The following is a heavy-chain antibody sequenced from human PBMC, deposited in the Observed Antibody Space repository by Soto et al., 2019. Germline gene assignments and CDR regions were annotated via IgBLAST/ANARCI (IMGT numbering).Heavy chain of an antibody. J-gene: IGHJ6*03. CDR3: ARTRYGSGSYPSDYYMDV. Sequence: SETLSLTCTVSGDSISSDYYHWTWIRQSPGKGLEWIGYIHHSGSTYYNPSLKSRVTISVDTSKNQFSLKLSSVTAADTAVYYCARTRYGSGSYPSDYYMDVWGKGTTVTVSS. CDR1: GDSISSDYYH. D-gene: IGHD3-10*01. V-gene: IGHV4-30-4*08. CDR2: IHHSGST.